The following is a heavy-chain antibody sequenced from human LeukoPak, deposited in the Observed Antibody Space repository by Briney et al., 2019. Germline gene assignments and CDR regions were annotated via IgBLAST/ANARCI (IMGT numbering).Heavy chain of an antibody. Sequence: ASVKVSCKASGYTFTGYYMHWVRQAPGQGLEWMGWINPNSGGTNYAQKFQGRVTMTRDTSISTAYMELSRLRSDDTAVYYRARIEPAAAVAFDIWGQGTMVTVSS. D-gene: IGHD6-13*01. V-gene: IGHV1-2*02. CDR1: GYTFTGYY. CDR2: INPNSGGT. J-gene: IGHJ3*02. CDR3: ARIEPAAAVAFDI.